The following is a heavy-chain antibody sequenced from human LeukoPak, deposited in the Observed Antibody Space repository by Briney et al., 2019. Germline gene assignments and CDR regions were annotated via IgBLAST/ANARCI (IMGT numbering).Heavy chain of an antibody. D-gene: IGHD3-10*01. CDR2: IIPIFGTA. CDR3: ARDGPHSFTMVRGPPFHYYYYMDV. CDR1: GGTSSSYA. V-gene: IGHV1-69*13. J-gene: IGHJ6*03. Sequence: SVKVSCKASGGTSSSYAISWVRQAPGQGLEWMGGIIPIFGTANYAQKFQGRVTITADESTSTAYMELSSLRSEDTAVYYCARDGPHSFTMVRGPPFHYYYYMDVWGKGTTVTISS.